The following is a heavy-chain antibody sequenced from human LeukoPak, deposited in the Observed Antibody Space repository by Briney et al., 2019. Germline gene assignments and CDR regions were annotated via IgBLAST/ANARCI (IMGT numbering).Heavy chain of an antibody. CDR3: ARGGIVPAAILRFDY. D-gene: IGHD2-2*02. V-gene: IGHV4-39*07. CDR2: IYYSGST. Sequence: PSETLSLTCTVSGGSISSSSYYWGWIRQPPGKGLEWIGSIYYSGSTYYNPSLKSRVTISVDTSKNQFSLKLSSVTAADTAVYYCARGGIVPAAILRFDYWGQGTLVTVSS. J-gene: IGHJ4*02. CDR1: GGSISSSSYY.